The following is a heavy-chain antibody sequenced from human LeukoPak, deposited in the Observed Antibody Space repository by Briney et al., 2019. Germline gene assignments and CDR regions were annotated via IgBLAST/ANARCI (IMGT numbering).Heavy chain of an antibody. CDR2: IYNDGSST. CDR3: ARDGSSWANWLDP. J-gene: IGHJ5*02. V-gene: IGHV3-74*01. CDR1: GFAFSSYW. Sequence: GGSLMLSCAASGFAFSSYWMHWVRQAPGKGLVWVSRIYNDGSSTSYADSVKGRFTISRDNAKNTLYLQMNSLRVEDSAVYYCARDGSSWANWLDPWGQGTLVTVSS. D-gene: IGHD6-13*01.